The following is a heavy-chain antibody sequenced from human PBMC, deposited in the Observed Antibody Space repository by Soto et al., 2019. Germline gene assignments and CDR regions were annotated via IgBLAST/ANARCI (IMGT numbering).Heavy chain of an antibody. CDR1: GGSISSSSYY. V-gene: IGHV4-39*07. CDR3: ARGPFPDYVGWEDKYYYYYYGMDV. J-gene: IGHJ6*02. CDR2: IYYSGST. D-gene: IGHD4-17*01. Sequence: PSETLSLTCTVSGGSISSSSYYWGWIRQPPGKGLEWIGSIYYSGSTYYNPSLKSRVTISVDTSKNQFSLKLSSVTAADTAVYYCARGPFPDYVGWEDKYYYYYYGMDVWGQGTTVTVSS.